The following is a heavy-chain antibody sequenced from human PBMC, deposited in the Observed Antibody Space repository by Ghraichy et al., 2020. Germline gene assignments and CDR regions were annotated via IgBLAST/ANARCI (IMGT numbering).Heavy chain of an antibody. CDR3: AFGGGGYSFFDY. Sequence: GGYLRLSCAASGFTFSSYAMSWVRQAPGKGLEWVSAISGSGGSTYYADSVKGRFTISRDNSKNTLYLQMNSLRAEDTAVYYCAFGGGGYSFFDYWGQGTLVTVSS. CDR1: GFTFSSYA. J-gene: IGHJ4*02. V-gene: IGHV3-23*01. CDR2: ISGSGGST. D-gene: IGHD3-10*01.